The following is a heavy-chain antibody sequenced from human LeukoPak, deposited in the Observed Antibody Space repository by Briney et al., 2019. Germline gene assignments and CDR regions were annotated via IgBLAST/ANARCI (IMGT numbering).Heavy chain of an antibody. V-gene: IGHV1-18*01. D-gene: IGHD1-7*01. CDR2: ISVYNSNT. CDR1: GYTFTNYF. Sequence: ASVKVSCKASGYTFTNYFISWVRQAPGQGLEWMGWISVYNSNTNYAQKLQDRVTMTTDTSTSTAYMELRSLRSDDTAVYYCAMVGLPTWYYYFDYWGQGTLVTVSS. CDR3: AMVGLPTWYYYFDY. J-gene: IGHJ4*02.